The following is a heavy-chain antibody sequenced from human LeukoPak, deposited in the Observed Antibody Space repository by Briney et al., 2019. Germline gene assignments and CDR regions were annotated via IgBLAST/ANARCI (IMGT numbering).Heavy chain of an antibody. Sequence: AGGSLRLSCAASEFTFSYYAMSWVRQAPGKGLEWVSAISNNGGDTYYADSVKGRFTISRDNSKSTLYLQMNSLSPEDTAVYHCAKLVGSSPLDYWGQGTLVTVSS. CDR2: ISNNGGDT. V-gene: IGHV3-23*01. CDR3: AKLVGSSPLDY. D-gene: IGHD2-8*02. J-gene: IGHJ4*02. CDR1: EFTFSYYA.